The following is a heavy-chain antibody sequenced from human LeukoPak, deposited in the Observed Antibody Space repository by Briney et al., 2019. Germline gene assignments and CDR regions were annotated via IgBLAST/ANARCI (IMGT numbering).Heavy chain of an antibody. V-gene: IGHV3-74*01. J-gene: IGHJ4*02. CDR1: GFTFTNYW. CDR2: MNSDASST. Sequence: QRGGSLRLSCVASGFTFTNYWMHWVRQAPGKGLVWVARMNSDASSTSYADSVKGRFTISRDNAKKTLYLQMNSLRAEDTAVYYCARGPFYGGPLRGQGTLVTVSP. CDR3: ARGPFYGGPL. D-gene: IGHD4-23*01.